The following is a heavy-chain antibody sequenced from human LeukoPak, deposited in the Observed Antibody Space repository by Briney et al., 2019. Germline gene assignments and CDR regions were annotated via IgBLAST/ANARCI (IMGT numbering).Heavy chain of an antibody. D-gene: IGHD1-7*01. V-gene: IGHV3-15*01. CDR3: TTEPPRETIYPDF. J-gene: IGHJ4*02. CDR2: IKSKTYGGTA. CDR1: GIIFDDAW. Sequence: NPGGSLRLSCAASGIIFDDAWVSWVRQAPGQGLEWVGRIKSKTYGGTAEYAAPVKGRFTISRDDSENTLYLQMNSLKTEDTAVYYCTTEPPRETIYPDFWGQGTLVTVSS.